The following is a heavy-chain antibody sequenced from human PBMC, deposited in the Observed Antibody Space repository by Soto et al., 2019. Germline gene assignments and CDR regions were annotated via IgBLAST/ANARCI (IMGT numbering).Heavy chain of an antibody. Sequence: GASVKVSCKASGYTFTSYGISWVRQAPGQGLEWMGWISAYNGNTNYAQKLQGRVTMTTDTSTSTAYMELRSLRSDDTAVYYCAGDQPGTMVRGVNNYFDYWGQGTLVTVS. V-gene: IGHV1-18*01. D-gene: IGHD3-10*01. J-gene: IGHJ4*02. CDR1: GYTFTSYG. CDR3: AGDQPGTMVRGVNNYFDY. CDR2: ISAYNGNT.